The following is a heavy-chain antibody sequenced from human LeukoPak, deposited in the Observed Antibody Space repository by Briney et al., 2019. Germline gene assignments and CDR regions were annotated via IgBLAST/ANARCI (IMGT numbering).Heavy chain of an antibody. CDR1: GFTFSSYG. J-gene: IGHJ4*02. CDR3: AKEYSPLTYYYDSSGYYPDY. D-gene: IGHD3-22*01. V-gene: IGHV3-30*18. Sequence: GGSLRLSCAASGFTFSSYGMHWVRQAPGKGLEWVAVISYDGSNKYYADSVKGQFTISRDNSKNTLYLQMNSLRAEDTAVYYCAKEYSPLTYYYDSSGYYPDYWGQGTLVTVSS. CDR2: ISYDGSNK.